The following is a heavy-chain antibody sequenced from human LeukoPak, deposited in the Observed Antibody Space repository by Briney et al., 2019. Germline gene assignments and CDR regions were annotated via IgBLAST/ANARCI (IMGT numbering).Heavy chain of an antibody. V-gene: IGHV4-38-2*01. D-gene: IGHD5-24*01. Sequence: SETLSLTCAVSGFSTSSVYYWGWIRQPPGKGLEWIGCIFHSGNTYYSASLTSRATISVDTSKNQFSLKLSSVTAADTAVYYCARPGDDTEPGAFDIWGQGTMITVSS. J-gene: IGHJ3*02. CDR1: GFSTSSVYY. CDR3: ARPGDDTEPGAFDI. CDR2: IFHSGNT.